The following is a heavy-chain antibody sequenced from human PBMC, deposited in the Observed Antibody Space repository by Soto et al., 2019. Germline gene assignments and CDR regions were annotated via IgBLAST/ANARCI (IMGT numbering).Heavy chain of an antibody. D-gene: IGHD4-17*01. Sequence: EVRLVESGGGLVQPGGSLRLSCAASGVTVGNIYMSWVRQAPGKGLEWVSVTYSGGDTRYADTVKGRFTMYRGSTKNTDSVQIDSLRPDDTAVYGSERNVTVKALGYWGQGSLVTVSS. CDR1: GVTVGNIY. V-gene: IGHV3-66*01. J-gene: IGHJ4*02. CDR2: TYSGGDT. CDR3: ERNVTVKALGY.